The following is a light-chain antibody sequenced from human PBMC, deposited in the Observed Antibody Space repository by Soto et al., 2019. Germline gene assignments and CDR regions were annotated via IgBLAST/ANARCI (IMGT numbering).Light chain of an antibody. V-gene: IGKV3-20*01. Sequence: VLTQSPGTLSLSPGESATLSCRASQTFIITYLTWYQQKPGQAPRLLIFGASKRATGIPDRFSGSGSGRDFTLTISGLEPEDFAVYYCQQYGSSPLISFGQGTRLEN. CDR3: QQYGSSPLIS. CDR1: QTFIITY. CDR2: GAS. J-gene: IGKJ5*01.